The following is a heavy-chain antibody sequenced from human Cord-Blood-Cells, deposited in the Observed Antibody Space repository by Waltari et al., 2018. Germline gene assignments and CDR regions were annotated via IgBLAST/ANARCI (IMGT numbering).Heavy chain of an antibody. CDR1: GGSISSYY. CDR2: IYYSGST. CDR3: ARDRPGIAAAGDAFDI. D-gene: IGHD6-13*01. Sequence: QVQLQESGPGLVKPSETLSLTCTVPGGSISSYYWSWIRQPPGKGLEWIEYIYYSGSTNYNPSLKSRVTISVDTSKNQFSLKLSSVTAADTAVYYCARDRPGIAAAGDAFDIWGQGTMVTVSS. V-gene: IGHV4-59*01. J-gene: IGHJ3*02.